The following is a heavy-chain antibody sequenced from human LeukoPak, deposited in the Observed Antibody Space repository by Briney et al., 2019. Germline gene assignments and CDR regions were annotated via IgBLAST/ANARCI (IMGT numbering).Heavy chain of an antibody. CDR3: ARDAQSDSSGYYGY. Sequence: GGSLRLSCAASGFTVSSNYMSWVRQAPGKGLEWVSVIYSGGSTYYADSVKGRFTISRDNSKNTLYLQMNSLRAEDTAVYYCARDAQSDSSGYYGYWGQGTLVTVSS. CDR2: IYSGGST. CDR1: GFTVSSNY. J-gene: IGHJ4*02. V-gene: IGHV3-66*01. D-gene: IGHD3-22*01.